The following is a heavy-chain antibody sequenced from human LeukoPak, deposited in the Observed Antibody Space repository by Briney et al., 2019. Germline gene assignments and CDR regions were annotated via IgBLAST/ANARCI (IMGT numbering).Heavy chain of an antibody. CDR1: GYTFTGYY. CDR3: ASEEVGPMQNLTYFDY. D-gene: IGHD1-14*01. J-gene: IGHJ4*02. V-gene: IGHV1-2*02. Sequence: ASVKVSCTASGYTFTGYYMHWVRQAPGQGLEWMGWINPNSGGTKYAQKFQARVTMTRDTSISTPYMELSRLTSDDTAVYYCASEEVGPMQNLTYFDYWGQGALVTVSS. CDR2: INPNSGGT.